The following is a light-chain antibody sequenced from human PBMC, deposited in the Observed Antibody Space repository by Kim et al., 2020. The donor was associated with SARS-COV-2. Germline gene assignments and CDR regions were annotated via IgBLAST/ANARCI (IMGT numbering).Light chain of an antibody. CDR3: QQSYSTPPLT. V-gene: IGKV1-39*01. Sequence: SVGDRVTITCRASQSISSYLNWYQQKQGKAPKLLIYAASSLQSGVPSRFSGSGSGTDFTLTISSLQPEDFATYYCQQSYSTPPLTFGGGTKLEI. CDR2: AAS. CDR1: QSISSY. J-gene: IGKJ4*01.